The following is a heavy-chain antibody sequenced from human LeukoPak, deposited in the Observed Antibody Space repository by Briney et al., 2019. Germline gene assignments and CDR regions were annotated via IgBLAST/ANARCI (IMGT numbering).Heavy chain of an antibody. CDR3: ARVGSTGAPGHFDY. Sequence: PSETLSLTCTVSGGSISSSTYYWGWIRQPPGKGLEWIGSIYYSGTTYYNPSLKSRVTISVDTSKNQFSLKLSSVTAADTAVYYCARVGSTGAPGHFDYWGQGTLVTVSS. CDR2: IYYSGTT. CDR1: GGSISSSTYY. V-gene: IGHV4-39*07. J-gene: IGHJ4*02. D-gene: IGHD3-10*01.